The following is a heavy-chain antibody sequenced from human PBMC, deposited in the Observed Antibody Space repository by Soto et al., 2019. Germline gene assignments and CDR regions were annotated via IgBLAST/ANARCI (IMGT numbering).Heavy chain of an antibody. Sequence: KPSETLSLTCTVSGGTISSSSYYWGWIRQPPGKGLEWIGSIYYSGSTYYNPSLKSRVTISVDTSKNQFSLKLSSVTAADTAVYYCARRSVEMATIYAFDIWGQGTMVTVSS. CDR1: GGTISSSSYY. CDR2: IYYSGST. D-gene: IGHD5-12*01. J-gene: IGHJ3*02. V-gene: IGHV4-39*01. CDR3: ARRSVEMATIYAFDI.